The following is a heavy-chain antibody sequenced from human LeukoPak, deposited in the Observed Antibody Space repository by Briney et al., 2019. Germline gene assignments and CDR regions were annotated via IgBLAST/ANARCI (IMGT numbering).Heavy chain of an antibody. V-gene: IGHV6-1*01. J-gene: IGHJ5*02. CDR3: ARDRDNWNDWWFAR. Sequence: SQTLSLTCAISGDSVSSNSAAWNWIRQSPSRGLEWLGRTYYRSKLYNDYAVSVKTRITINPDTSKNQFSLQLNSVTPEDTAVYYCARDRDNWNDWWFARWGQGTLVTASS. D-gene: IGHD1-1*01. CDR1: GDSVSSNSAA. CDR2: TYYRSKLYN.